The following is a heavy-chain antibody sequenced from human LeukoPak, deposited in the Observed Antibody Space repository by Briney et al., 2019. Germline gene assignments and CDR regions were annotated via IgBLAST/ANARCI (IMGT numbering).Heavy chain of an antibody. CDR2: INSVGTST. V-gene: IGHV3-74*01. D-gene: IGHD3-22*01. CDR1: AFTFSNYW. CDR3: ARDPDLSGYSFFDY. J-gene: IGHJ4*02. Sequence: GGSLRLSCAASAFTFSNYWMHWVRQPPGKGLVWVSRINSVGTSTSYADSVKGRFTISRDIAKNTLYLQMNSLRAEDTAVYYCARDPDLSGYSFFDYWGQGTLVTVSS.